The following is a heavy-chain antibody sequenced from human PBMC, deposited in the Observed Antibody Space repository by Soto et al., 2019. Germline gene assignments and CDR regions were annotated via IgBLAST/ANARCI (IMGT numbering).Heavy chain of an antibody. V-gene: IGHV1-69*06. CDR1: GGTFSSYT. J-gene: IGHJ4*02. D-gene: IGHD6-6*01. CDR2: IIPIFGTA. CDR3: ARDLHAYSSSSHFDY. Sequence: VQLVQSGAEVKKPGSSVKVSCKASGGTFSSYTISWVRQAPGQGLEWMGGIIPIFGTANYAQKFQGRVTITADKSTSTAYMEVSSLRSEDTAVYYCARDLHAYSSSSHFDYWGQGSLVTVSS.